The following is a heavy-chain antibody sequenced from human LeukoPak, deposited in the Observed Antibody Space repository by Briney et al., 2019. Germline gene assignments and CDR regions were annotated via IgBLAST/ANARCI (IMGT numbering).Heavy chain of an antibody. CDR3: ARDGHPTAMVTGGAFDI. J-gene: IGHJ3*02. CDR2: IYAGGST. D-gene: IGHD5-18*01. CDR1: GFTVSSNY. V-gene: IGHV3-53*01. Sequence: GGSLRLSCTASGFTVSSNYMSWVRQAPGKGLEWVSLIYAGGSTYYADSVKGRFTISRDNSKNTLYLQMNSLRAEDTAVYYCARDGHPTAMVTGGAFDIWGQGTLVTVSS.